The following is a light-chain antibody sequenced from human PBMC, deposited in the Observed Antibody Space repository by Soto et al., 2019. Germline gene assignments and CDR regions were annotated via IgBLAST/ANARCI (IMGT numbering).Light chain of an antibody. CDR3: CSYAGNSLYV. Sequence: QSVLTQPASVSGSPGQSITIACTGTSSDVGSYNLVSWYQQHPGKAPKLMIYEGSKRPSGVSNRFSGSKSGNTASLTISGLQAEDEADYYCCSYAGNSLYVFGTRTKVTVL. CDR2: EGS. V-gene: IGLV2-23*01. CDR1: SSDVGSYNL. J-gene: IGLJ1*01.